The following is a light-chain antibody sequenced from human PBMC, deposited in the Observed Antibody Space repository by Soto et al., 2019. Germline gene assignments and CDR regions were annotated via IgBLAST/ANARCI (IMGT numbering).Light chain of an antibody. V-gene: IGKV1-5*01. CDR3: QHYNSYAST. CDR1: QTISNW. CDR2: DAA. J-gene: IGKJ1*01. Sequence: DIQMTQSPSTLSASVGDRVTITCRVSQTISNWLAWYQQKPGKDPKLLIYDAAILESGVPSRFSGSGSGTEFTLTVSSLQPDDFAAYYCQHYNSYASTFGQGTKVDI.